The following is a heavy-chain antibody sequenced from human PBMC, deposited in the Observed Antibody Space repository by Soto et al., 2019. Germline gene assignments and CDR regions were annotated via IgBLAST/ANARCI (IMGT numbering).Heavy chain of an antibody. D-gene: IGHD3-9*01. CDR2: IFSNDEK. J-gene: IGHJ5*02. V-gene: IGHV2-26*01. CDR3: ARILKNYAILTCYRGINWFDP. Sequence: QVTLKESGPVLVKPTETLTLTCTVSGFSLSNARMGVSWIRQPPGKALEWLAHIFSNDEKSYSTSLKSRLTISHDTAKSQVVLNMTNMDPVDTATYFCARILKNYAILTCYRGINWFDPWGQGTLVTVSS. CDR1: GFSLSNARMG.